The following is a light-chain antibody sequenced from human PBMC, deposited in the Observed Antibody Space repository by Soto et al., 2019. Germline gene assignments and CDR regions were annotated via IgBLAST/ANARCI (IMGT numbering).Light chain of an antibody. J-gene: IGLJ1*01. CDR3: SSYTSGSTYV. CDR2: DVT. V-gene: IGLV2-14*01. CDR1: SSDVGGYNY. Sequence: QSALTQPASVSGSPGQSITISCTGTSSDVGGYNYVSWYQQHPGKAPKLMIYDVTNRPSGVSNRFSGSKSGNTASLTIFGLQAEEEADYYCSSYTSGSTYVFGTGTKLTVL.